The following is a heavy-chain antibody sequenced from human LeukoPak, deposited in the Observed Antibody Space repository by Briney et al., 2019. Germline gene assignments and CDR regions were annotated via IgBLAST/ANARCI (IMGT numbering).Heavy chain of an antibody. D-gene: IGHD3-10*01. V-gene: IGHV3-30*18. CDR3: AKVFEVRGARRPKDY. CDR1: GXTFSDYG. Sequence: GGSLRLSCAASGXTFSDYGMHWVRQAPGKGLEWVGLVSYDGGNKFYADSVRDRFTISRDNSKNTLFLQMNSLRTEDTAMYYCAKVFEVRGARRPKDYWGQGTLVIVSS. CDR2: VSYDGGNK. J-gene: IGHJ4*02.